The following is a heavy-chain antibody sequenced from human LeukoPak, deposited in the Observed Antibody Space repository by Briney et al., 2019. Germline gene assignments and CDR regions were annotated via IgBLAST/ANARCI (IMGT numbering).Heavy chain of an antibody. CDR2: IYYSGST. J-gene: IGHJ3*02. D-gene: IGHD3-10*01. CDR3: ARVSIGSPPDI. V-gene: IGHV4-30-4*08. Sequence: SETLSLTCTVSGGSISSGDYYWSWIRQPPGKGLEWIGYIYYSGSTYYNPSLKSRVTISVDTPKNQFSLKLSSVTAADTAVYYCARVSIGSPPDIWGQGTMVTVSS. CDR1: GGSISSGDYY.